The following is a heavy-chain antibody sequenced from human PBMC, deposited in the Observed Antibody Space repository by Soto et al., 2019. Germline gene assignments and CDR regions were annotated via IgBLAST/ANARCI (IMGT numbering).Heavy chain of an antibody. V-gene: IGHV3-30-3*01. CDR1: GFTFSSYA. CDR2: ISYDGSNK. Sequence: QVQLVESGGGVAQPGRSLRLSCAASGFTFSSYAMHWVRQAPGKGLEWVAVISYDGSNKYYADSVKGRFTISRDNSKNPLFLQMNSLRAEDTAVYYCARPLWRDDYNWGYFDLWGRGTLVTVSS. CDR3: ARPLWRDDYNWGYFDL. D-gene: IGHD4-4*01. J-gene: IGHJ2*01.